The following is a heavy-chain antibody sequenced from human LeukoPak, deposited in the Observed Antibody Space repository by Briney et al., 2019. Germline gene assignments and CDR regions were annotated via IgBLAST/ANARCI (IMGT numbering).Heavy chain of an antibody. Sequence: SVKVSCKASGGTFSSYAISWVRQAPGQGLEWMGGIIPIFGTANYAQKFQGRVTITADKSTSTAYMELSSLRSEDTAVYYCARYFGALNWFDPWGRGTLVTVSS. D-gene: IGHD3-9*01. J-gene: IGHJ5*02. CDR3: ARYFGALNWFDP. V-gene: IGHV1-69*06. CDR2: IIPIFGTA. CDR1: GGTFSSYA.